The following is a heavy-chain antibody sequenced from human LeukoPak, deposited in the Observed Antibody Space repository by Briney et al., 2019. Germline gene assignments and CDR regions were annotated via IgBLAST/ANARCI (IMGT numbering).Heavy chain of an antibody. D-gene: IGHD3-9*01. Sequence: GGSLRLSCAASGFTFGSHWMNWVRQGPGKGLEWVANIKQDGSEKYYVDSVKGRFIISRDNAKNSLYLQMDSLRAEDTAVYYCARSNLIGYDYWGQGTLVTVSS. V-gene: IGHV3-7*01. CDR1: GFTFGSHW. CDR2: IKQDGSEK. J-gene: IGHJ4*02. CDR3: ARSNLIGYDY.